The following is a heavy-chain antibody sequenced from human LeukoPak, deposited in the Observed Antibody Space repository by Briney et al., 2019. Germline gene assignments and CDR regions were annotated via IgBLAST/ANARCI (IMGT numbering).Heavy chain of an antibody. CDR1: GFTFNFHA. CDR3: ARVGYSSGRNRDY. V-gene: IGHV3-30-3*01. J-gene: IGHJ4*02. Sequence: GGSLRLSCTASGFTFNFHAMHWVRQAPGKGLEWVALMSYDGNNKYYADSVKGRFTISRDNAKNSLYLQMNSLRAEDTAVYYCARVGYSSGRNRDYWGQGTLVTVSS. D-gene: IGHD6-19*01. CDR2: MSYDGNNK.